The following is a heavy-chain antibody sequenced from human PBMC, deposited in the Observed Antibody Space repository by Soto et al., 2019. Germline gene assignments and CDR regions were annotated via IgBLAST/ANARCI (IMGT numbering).Heavy chain of an antibody. CDR3: TTDPNTDYYYYMDV. Sequence: GGSLRLSCAASGFTFSNAWMSWVRQAPGKGLEWVGRIKSKTDGGTTDYAAPVKGRFTISRDDSKNTLYLQMNSLKTEDTAVYYCTTDPNTDYYYYMDVWGKGTTVTVSS. CDR1: GFTFSNAW. V-gene: IGHV3-15*01. J-gene: IGHJ6*03. CDR2: IKSKTDGGTT. D-gene: IGHD5-18*01.